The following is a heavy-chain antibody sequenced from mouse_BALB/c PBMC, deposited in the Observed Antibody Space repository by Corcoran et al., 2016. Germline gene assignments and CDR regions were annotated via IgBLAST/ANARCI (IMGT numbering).Heavy chain of an antibody. CDR1: GYSITSGYY. D-gene: IGHD1-2*01. J-gene: IGHJ3*01. Sequence: DVQLQESGPGLVKPSQSLSLTCSVTGYSITSGYYWNWIRQFPGNKLEWMGYISYDGSNNYNPSLKNRISITRYTSKNQFFLKLNSVTTEDTATYYCARDRDYGSVAYWGQGTLVTVSA. CDR3: ARDRDYGSVAY. V-gene: IGHV3-6*02. CDR2: ISYDGSN.